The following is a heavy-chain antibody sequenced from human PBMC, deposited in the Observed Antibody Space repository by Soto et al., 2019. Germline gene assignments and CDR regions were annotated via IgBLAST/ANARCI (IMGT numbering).Heavy chain of an antibody. CDR2: ISWNSGSI. Sequence: GGSLRLSCAASGFTFDDYAMHWVRQAPGKGLEWVSGISWNSGSIGYADSVKGRFTISRDNAKNSLYLQMNSLRAEDTALYYCAKDIGLLGDYVLVYWGQGTLVTVSS. V-gene: IGHV3-9*01. D-gene: IGHD4-17*01. J-gene: IGHJ4*02. CDR3: AKDIGLLGDYVLVY. CDR1: GFTFDDYA.